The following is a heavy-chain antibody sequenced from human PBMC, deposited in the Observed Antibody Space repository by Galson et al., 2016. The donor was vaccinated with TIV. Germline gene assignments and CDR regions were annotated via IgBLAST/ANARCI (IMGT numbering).Heavy chain of an antibody. D-gene: IGHD6-19*01. J-gene: IGHJ4*02. CDR3: ARVAPIAVAGHAFDS. Sequence: SLRLSCAASGFTLNNYPVSWVRQAPGQGLRWVSHITTTGRSIYYADSVRGRFTASRDYSNNTVHLQMNGLRADDTAVYFCARVAPIAVAGHAFDSWGQGTLVTVSS. CDR1: GFTLNNYP. CDR2: ITTTGRSI. V-gene: IGHV3-23*01.